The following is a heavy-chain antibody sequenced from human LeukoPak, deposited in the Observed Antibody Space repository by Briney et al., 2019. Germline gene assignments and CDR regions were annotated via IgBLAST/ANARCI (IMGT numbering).Heavy chain of an antibody. D-gene: IGHD2-21*02. CDR3: AREPVTDDNYYYGLDV. V-gene: IGHV3-23*01. J-gene: IGHJ6*02. Sequence: GGSLRLSCAASGFTFSSYAMSWVRQAPGKGLEWVSAISGSGGSTYYADSVKGRFTISRDNAKNSVYLQMNSLRTEDTAVYYCAREPVTDDNYYYGLDVWGQGTAVTVSS. CDR2: ISGSGGST. CDR1: GFTFSSYA.